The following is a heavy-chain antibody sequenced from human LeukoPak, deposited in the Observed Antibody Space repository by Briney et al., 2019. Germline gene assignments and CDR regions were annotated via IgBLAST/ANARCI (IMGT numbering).Heavy chain of an antibody. Sequence: GGSLRLSCAASGFTFSNYAMSWVRQAPGKGLECISGFSGSGGRTFYADSVKGRFTISRDNSKNTLYLQMNSLRAEDTAVYYCARELGAAAGTEPTQSDYWGQGTLVTVSS. CDR3: ARELGAAAGTEPTQSDY. CDR1: GFTFSNYA. CDR2: FSGSGGRT. J-gene: IGHJ4*02. D-gene: IGHD6-13*01. V-gene: IGHV3-23*01.